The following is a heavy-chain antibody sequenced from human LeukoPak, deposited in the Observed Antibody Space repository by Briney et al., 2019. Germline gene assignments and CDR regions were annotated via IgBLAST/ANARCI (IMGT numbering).Heavy chain of an antibody. CDR3: TSSYATPGYSSGSFDD. CDR2: IIASGNYT. V-gene: IGHV3-21*01. D-gene: IGHD3-22*01. Sequence: PGGSLRLSCTASEFTFKVYYISWVRQAPGKGLEWVSSIIASGNYTFYADSVKGRFTIARDNAENSVSLQMNSLRAEDTAVYYCTSSYATPGYSSGSFDDWGQGALVIVSS. J-gene: IGHJ4*02. CDR1: EFTFKVYY.